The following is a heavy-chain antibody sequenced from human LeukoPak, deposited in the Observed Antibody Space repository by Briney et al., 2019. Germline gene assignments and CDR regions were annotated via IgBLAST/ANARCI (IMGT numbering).Heavy chain of an antibody. Sequence: SVKVSCKASGGAFSSYAISWVRQAPGQGLEWMGRIIPIFGTANYAQKFQGRVTITTDESTSTAYMELSSLRSEDTAVYYCARRYDSSGYSLGYFDYWGQGTLVTVSS. CDR2: IIPIFGTA. D-gene: IGHD3-22*01. J-gene: IGHJ4*02. V-gene: IGHV1-69*05. CDR1: GGAFSSYA. CDR3: ARRYDSSGYSLGYFDY.